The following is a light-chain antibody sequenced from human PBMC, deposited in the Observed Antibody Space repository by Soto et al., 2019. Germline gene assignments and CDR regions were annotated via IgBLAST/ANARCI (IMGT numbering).Light chain of an antibody. CDR2: GAS. Sequence: EIVMSQSPATLSVSPGARATLSCRASRSVSSNVAWYQPTPGQAPRLLSYGASTRDTGLPARFSGSGSGTDSTLTISSLMSEDFAVSDGQQYYTWPKTFGQGTKVEIK. CDR1: RSVSSN. CDR3: QQYYTWPKT. V-gene: IGKV3-15*01. J-gene: IGKJ1*01.